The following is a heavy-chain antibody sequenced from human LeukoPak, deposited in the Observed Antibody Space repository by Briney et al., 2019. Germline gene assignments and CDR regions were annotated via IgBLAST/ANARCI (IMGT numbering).Heavy chain of an antibody. CDR2: SYYTGDT. D-gene: IGHD4-11*01. J-gene: IGHJ6*03. Sequence: SETLSLTCTVSGGSISSTSHYWGWIRQPPGKGLEWIGRSYYTGDTYYTPSLQSRVTISVDTSKNQFSLKLTSVIAADTAVYYCARNARTTLTTFYYMDVWGKGTTVTVSS. CDR1: GGSISSTSHY. V-gene: IGHV4-39*01. CDR3: ARNARTTLTTFYYMDV.